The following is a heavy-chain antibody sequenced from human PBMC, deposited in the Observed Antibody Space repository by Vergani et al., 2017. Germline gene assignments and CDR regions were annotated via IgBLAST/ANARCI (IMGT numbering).Heavy chain of an antibody. CDR3: ARAASMVAAVRYYYYMDV. Sequence: QGQLVESGGGVVQPGTSLRLSCAASGFTFRSQGMHWVRQAPGQGLEWLAVIWYDGSKKYYADSVKNRFTISRDNSKNTLYLQIDSLRVDDTAVYYCARAASMVAAVRYYYYMDVWGRGTTVTVSS. V-gene: IGHV3-33*01. D-gene: IGHD2-15*01. CDR2: IWYDGSKK. CDR1: GFTFRSQG. J-gene: IGHJ6*03.